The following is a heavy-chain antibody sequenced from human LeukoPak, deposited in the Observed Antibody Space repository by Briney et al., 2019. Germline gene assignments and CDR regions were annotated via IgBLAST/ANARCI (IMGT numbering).Heavy chain of an antibody. CDR2: IYYSGST. Sequence: PSETLSLTCTVSGGSISSYYWSWIRQPPGKGLEWIGYIYYSGSTNYNPSLKSRVTISVDTSKNQFSLKLSSVTAADTAVYYCARYTYDYVWGSYRAFDYWGQGTLVTVSS. V-gene: IGHV4-59*08. D-gene: IGHD3-16*02. CDR3: ARYTYDYVWGSYRAFDY. J-gene: IGHJ4*02. CDR1: GGSISSYY.